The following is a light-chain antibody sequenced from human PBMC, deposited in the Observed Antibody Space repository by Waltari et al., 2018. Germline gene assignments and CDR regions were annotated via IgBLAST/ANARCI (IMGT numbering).Light chain of an antibody. Sequence: SSELTQDPAVSVAMGQTVTITCQGNGLRSYYASWYQQRPGQAPILIMYDKNNRPSGVPDRFSGSNSDNTASLTITWAQAEDESSYYCHSRDASGVGGSFGGGTKLTVL. J-gene: IGLJ2*01. CDR1: GLRSYY. V-gene: IGLV3-19*01. CDR2: DKN. CDR3: HSRDASGVGGS.